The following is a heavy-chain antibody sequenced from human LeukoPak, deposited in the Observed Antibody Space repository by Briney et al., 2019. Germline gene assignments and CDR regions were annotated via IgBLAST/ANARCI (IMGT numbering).Heavy chain of an antibody. CDR3: ARDYYDSRGEAVDI. D-gene: IGHD3-22*01. CDR1: GGSISSYY. CDR2: IYYSGNT. Sequence: SEALSLTCTVSGGSISSYYWSWIRQPPGKGLEWIGYIYYSGNTNYNPALKSRLTISVDTSKNQFSLKLTSVTAADTAVYYWARDYYDSRGEAVDIWGQGTMVTVSS. J-gene: IGHJ3*02. V-gene: IGHV4-59*01.